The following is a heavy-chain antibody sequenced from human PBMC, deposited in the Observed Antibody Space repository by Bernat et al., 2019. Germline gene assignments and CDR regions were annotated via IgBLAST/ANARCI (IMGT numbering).Heavy chain of an antibody. CDR1: GGSISSGGYY. V-gene: IGHV4-31*03. Sequence: QVQLQESGPGLVKPSQTLSLTCTVSGGSISSGGYYWSWIRQHPGKGLEWIGYIYYSGSTNYNPSLKSRVTISVDTSKNQFSLKLSSVTAADTAVYYCARTPGDYDFWSGYTPPYFDYWGQGTLVTVSS. CDR3: ARTPGDYDFWSGYTPPYFDY. CDR2: IYYSGST. D-gene: IGHD3-3*01. J-gene: IGHJ4*02.